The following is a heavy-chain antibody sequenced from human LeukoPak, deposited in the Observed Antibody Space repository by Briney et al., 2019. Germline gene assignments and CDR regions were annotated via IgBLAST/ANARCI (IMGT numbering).Heavy chain of an antibody. Sequence: GGSLRLSCAASGFTFSSYWMTWVRQAPGRGLEWVANIEQDGGETYYVDSVKGRSTISRDNAKISLSLQMNSLRAEDTAVYYCARRGIISGWYWAYYFDYWGQGTLVTVSS. J-gene: IGHJ4*02. CDR1: GFTFSSYW. CDR3: ARRGIISGWYWAYYFDY. V-gene: IGHV3-7*01. CDR2: IEQDGGET. D-gene: IGHD6-19*01.